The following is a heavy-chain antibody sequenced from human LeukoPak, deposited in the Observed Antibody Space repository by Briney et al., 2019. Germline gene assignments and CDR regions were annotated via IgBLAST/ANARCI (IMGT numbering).Heavy chain of an antibody. Sequence: GGSLRLSCTTSGFIFGDYAMSWVRQAPGKGLQWVGFIRSKAYGGTTEYAASVEGRFTVSRDDSKNIAYLQMNSLTTEDTAVYYCTRDSPHVSEGYWGQGTLVTVFS. V-gene: IGHV3-49*04. CDR2: IRSKAYGGTT. CDR3: TRDSPHVSEGY. D-gene: IGHD2/OR15-2a*01. CDR1: GFIFGDYA. J-gene: IGHJ4*02.